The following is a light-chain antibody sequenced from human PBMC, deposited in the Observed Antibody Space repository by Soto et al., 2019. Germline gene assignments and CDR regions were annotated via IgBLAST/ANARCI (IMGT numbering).Light chain of an antibody. CDR1: QSVSSN. Sequence: EIVMTQSPATLSVSPGERAALSCRASQSVSSNFAWYQQKPGQAPRRLIYGASTRATGIPARFSGSGSGKEFTLTISSLQSEDFAVYYCQQYNKWPYTFGQGTKVEIK. J-gene: IGKJ2*01. CDR2: GAS. V-gene: IGKV3-15*01. CDR3: QQYNKWPYT.